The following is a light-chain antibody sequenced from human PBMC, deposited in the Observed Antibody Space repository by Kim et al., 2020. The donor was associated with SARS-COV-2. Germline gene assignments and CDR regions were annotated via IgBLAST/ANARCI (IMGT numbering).Light chain of an antibody. V-gene: IGKV3-20*01. J-gene: IGKJ4*01. CDR1: QYVTSNY. CDR2: AAS. Sequence: ETVLTQSPGTLSLSPGERATFSCRASQYVTSNYLAWYQHTPGQTPRLLIYAASSRATDIPDRFSGSGSGTDFALTISRLEPEDFAVYYCQQYGTSPLTFGGETKVDIK. CDR3: QQYGTSPLT.